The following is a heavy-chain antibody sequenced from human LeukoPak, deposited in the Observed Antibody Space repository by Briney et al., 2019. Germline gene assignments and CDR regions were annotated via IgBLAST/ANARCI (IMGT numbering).Heavy chain of an antibody. CDR3: ARDILTGFDWFDP. CDR2: IKQDGSEK. J-gene: IGHJ5*02. Sequence: GGSLRLSCAASGFTFSSNWMSWVRQAPGKGLEWVANIKQDGSEKYYVDSVKGRFTISRDNAKNSLYLQMNSLRAEDTAVYYCARDILTGFDWFDPWGQGTLVTVSS. D-gene: IGHD3-9*01. CDR1: GFTFSSNW. V-gene: IGHV3-7*03.